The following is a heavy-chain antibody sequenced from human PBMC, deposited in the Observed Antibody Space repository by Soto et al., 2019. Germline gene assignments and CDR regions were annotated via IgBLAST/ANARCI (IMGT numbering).Heavy chain of an antibody. V-gene: IGHV3-23*01. J-gene: IGHJ4*02. CDR2: IGGSGDKT. D-gene: IGHD6-19*01. CDR1: RFTFSDSA. CDR3: AKNDYSSFVPPHLNY. Sequence: GGSLRLSCAASRFTFSDSAMSGVRQAQGKGLEWVSAIGGSGDKTYYADSVKGRVTISRDNSKNTLYLLMNSLRAEDTAVYYCAKNDYSSFVPPHLNYWGQGT.